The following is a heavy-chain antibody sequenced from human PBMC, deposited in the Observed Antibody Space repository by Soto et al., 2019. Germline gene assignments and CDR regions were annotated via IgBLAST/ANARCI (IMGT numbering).Heavy chain of an antibody. CDR3: ATAIADDAFDI. CDR2: INAGNGNT. Sequence: ASVKVSCKACGYTFTSYAMHWVRQAPGQRLEWMGWINAGNGNTKYSQKFQGRVTITRDTSASTAYMELSSLRSEDTAVYYCATAIADDAFDIWGRGTMVTVSS. V-gene: IGHV1-3*01. J-gene: IGHJ3*02. CDR1: GYTFTSYA. D-gene: IGHD2-2*01.